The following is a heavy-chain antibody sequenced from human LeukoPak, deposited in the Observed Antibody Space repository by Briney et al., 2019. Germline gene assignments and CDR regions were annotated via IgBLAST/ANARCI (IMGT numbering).Heavy chain of an antibody. CDR3: ARDVGGSLDY. J-gene: IGHJ4*02. D-gene: IGHD1-26*01. Sequence: GGSLRLSCAASGFTFSTYWMAWVRQAPGKGLEWVANIKGDESAKHQADPVKGRFTISRDNAQNSVYLQMTSLRGEDTAVYYCARDVGGSLDYWGQGTLVTVSS. CDR1: GFTFSTYW. V-gene: IGHV3-7*01. CDR2: IKGDESAK.